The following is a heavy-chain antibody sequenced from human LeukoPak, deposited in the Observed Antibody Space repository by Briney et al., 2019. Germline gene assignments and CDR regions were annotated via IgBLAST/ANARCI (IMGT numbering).Heavy chain of an antibody. V-gene: IGHV4-59*01. CDR1: GCSISSYY. D-gene: IGHD6-13*01. Sequence: SETLSLTCTVSGCSISSYYWSWIRQPPGKGLEWIGYIYYSGSTNYNPSLKSRVTLSVDTSKNQFSLKVSSVPAADTAVYYCARSPKGRSSWYRNQYYFDYWGQGTLVTVSS. CDR2: IYYSGST. J-gene: IGHJ4*02. CDR3: ARSPKGRSSWYRNQYYFDY.